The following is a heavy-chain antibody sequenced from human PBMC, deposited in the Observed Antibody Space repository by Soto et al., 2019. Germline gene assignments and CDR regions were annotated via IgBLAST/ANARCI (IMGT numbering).Heavy chain of an antibody. V-gene: IGHV3-30-3*01. CDR3: ARGTLGVAYYYGMDV. CDR1: GFTFSSYA. J-gene: IGHJ6*02. CDR2: ISYDGSNK. D-gene: IGHD3-16*01. Sequence: QGQLVESGGGVVQPGRSLRLSCAASGFTFSSYAMHWVRQAPGKGLEWVAVISYDGSNKYYADSVKGRFTISRDNSKNTLYLQMNSLRAEDTAVYYCARGTLGVAYYYGMDVWGQGTTVTVSS.